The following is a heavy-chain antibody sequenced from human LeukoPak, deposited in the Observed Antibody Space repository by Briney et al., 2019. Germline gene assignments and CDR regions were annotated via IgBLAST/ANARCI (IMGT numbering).Heavy chain of an antibody. CDR1: GGSISSYY. CDR3: ARHYYYDSSGQGFY. D-gene: IGHD3-22*01. J-gene: IGHJ4*02. V-gene: IGHV4-39*01. Sequence: PSETLSLTCTVSGGSISSYYWGWIRQPPGKGLEWIGSIYYSGSTYYNPSLKSRVTISVGTSKNQFSLKLSSVTAADTAVYYCARHYYYDSSGQGFYWGQGTLVTVSS. CDR2: IYYSGST.